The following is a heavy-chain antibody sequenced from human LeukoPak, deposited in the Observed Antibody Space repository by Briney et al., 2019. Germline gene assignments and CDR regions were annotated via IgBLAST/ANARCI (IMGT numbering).Heavy chain of an antibody. D-gene: IGHD3-22*01. CDR1: GSTFTSYY. V-gene: IGHV1-46*01. Sequence: ASVKVSCKASGSTFTSYYMHWVRQAPGQGLEWMAIINPSGGRTSYAQKFQGRVTMTRDTSTSTVYMELSSLRSEDTAVYYCARDSRPSYDSSGYYYPGDYWGQGTLVTVS. CDR3: ARDSRPSYDSSGYYYPGDY. CDR2: INPSGGRT. J-gene: IGHJ4*02.